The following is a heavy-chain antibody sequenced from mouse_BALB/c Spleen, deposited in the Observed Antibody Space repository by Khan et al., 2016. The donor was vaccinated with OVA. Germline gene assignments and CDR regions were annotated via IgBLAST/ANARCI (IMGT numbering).Heavy chain of an antibody. J-gene: IGHJ3*01. V-gene: IGHV4-1*02. D-gene: IGHD1-3*01. Sequence: EVQLVETGGGLVQPGGSLKLSCAASGFDFSRYWMSWVRQAPGKGLEWIGEINPDSSTINYTPSLKDKFIISRDNAKNTLYLQMSKVRSEDTALYYCARGGYGSSFAYWGQGTLGTVTA. CDR1: GFDFSRYW. CDR3: ARGGYGSSFAY. CDR2: INPDSSTI.